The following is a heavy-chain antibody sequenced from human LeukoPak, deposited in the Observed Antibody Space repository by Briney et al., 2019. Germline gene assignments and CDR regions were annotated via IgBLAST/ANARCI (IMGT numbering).Heavy chain of an antibody. D-gene: IGHD2-2*01. J-gene: IGHJ4*02. CDR1: GGSISSYY. CDR2: IYTSGST. V-gene: IGHV4-4*07. CDR3: ARDSTYCSSTSCYGVHDY. Sequence: PSETLSLTCTVSGGSISSYYWSWIRQPAGKGLEWIGRIYTSGSTNCDPSLKSRVTISVDKSKNQFSLKLSSVTAADTAVYYCARDSTYCSSTSCYGVHDYWGQGTLVTVSS.